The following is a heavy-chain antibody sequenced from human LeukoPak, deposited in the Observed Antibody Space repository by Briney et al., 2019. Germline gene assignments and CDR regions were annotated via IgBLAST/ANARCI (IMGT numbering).Heavy chain of an antibody. CDR1: GFTFSDYS. D-gene: IGHD3-10*01. CDR2: ISTSSSYT. V-gene: IGHV3-11*05. Sequence: GGSLRLSCAASGFTFSDYSMSWIRQAPGKGLEWVSYISTSSSYTNYADSVKGRFTISRDNAKNSLYLQINSLRAEDTAVYYCARDRYYASGSYNWFDPWGQGTLVTVSS. J-gene: IGHJ5*02. CDR3: ARDRYYASGSYNWFDP.